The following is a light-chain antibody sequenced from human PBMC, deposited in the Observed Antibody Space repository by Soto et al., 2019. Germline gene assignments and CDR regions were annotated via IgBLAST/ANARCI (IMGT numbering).Light chain of an antibody. CDR1: QNIDIY. J-gene: IGKJ1*01. V-gene: IGKV1-39*01. CDR2: AAS. CDR3: QQSRTTSWT. Sequence: DIQMTQSPASLSASIGDTVTIACRASQNIDIYLNWYQHKPGTVPKLLIYAASGLQTGVPSRFSGSGSGTDFSLTISSLQPEDFATYYCQQSRTTSWTFGQGTKVDIK.